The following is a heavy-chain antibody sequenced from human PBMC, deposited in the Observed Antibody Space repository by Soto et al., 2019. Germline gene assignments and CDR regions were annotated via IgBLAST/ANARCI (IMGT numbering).Heavy chain of an antibody. V-gene: IGHV3-74*01. CDR2: INSDGSST. D-gene: IGHD6-19*01. J-gene: IGHJ4*02. Sequence: EAQLVESGGGIVQPGGSLRVSCAASGFTVSSYWMHWVRQAPGKGLVWVSRINSDGSSTSYADSVKGRFTISRDNAKNTLYLKMNSLRAEDTAISYCARRGAVAGLHYWGQGALVTVSS. CDR1: GFTVSSYW. CDR3: ARRGAVAGLHY.